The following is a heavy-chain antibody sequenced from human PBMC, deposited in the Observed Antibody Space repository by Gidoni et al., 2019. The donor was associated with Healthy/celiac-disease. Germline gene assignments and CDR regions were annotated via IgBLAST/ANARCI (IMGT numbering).Heavy chain of an antibody. V-gene: IGHV3-9*01. D-gene: IGHD2-8*02. CDR1: GFTFDDYA. CDR2: ISWNSGSI. CDR3: AKGFGTGWTRGAFDI. Sequence: EVQLVESGGGLVQPGRSLRLSCEASGFTFDDYAMHWVRQAPGKGLEWVSGISWNSGSIGYADSVKGRFTISRDNAKNSLYLQMNSLRAEDTALYYCAKGFGTGWTRGAFDIWGQGTMVTVSS. J-gene: IGHJ3*02.